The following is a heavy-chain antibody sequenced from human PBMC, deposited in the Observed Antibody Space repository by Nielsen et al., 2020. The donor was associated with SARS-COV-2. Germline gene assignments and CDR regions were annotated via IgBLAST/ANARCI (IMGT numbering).Heavy chain of an antibody. J-gene: IGHJ4*02. CDR1: GFTFDDYA. CDR3: AKDVLPVAELILDY. CDR2: ISWNSGSI. D-gene: IGHD6-19*01. Sequence: SLKISCAASGFTFDDYAMHWVRQAPGKGLEWVSGISWNSGSIGYADSVKGRFTISRDNAKNSLYLQMNSLRAEDTASYYCAKDVLPVAELILDYWGQGTLVTVSS. V-gene: IGHV3-9*01.